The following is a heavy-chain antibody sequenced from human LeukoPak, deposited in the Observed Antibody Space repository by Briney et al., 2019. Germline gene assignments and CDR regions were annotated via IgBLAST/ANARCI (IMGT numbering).Heavy chain of an antibody. J-gene: IGHJ4*02. CDR3: AQAWRWLQLNY. CDR1: GFTVSNNY. CDR2: ISYDGSNK. V-gene: IGHV3-30*18. Sequence: PGGSLRLSCAASGFTVSNNYMSWVRQAPGKGLEWVAVISYDGSNKYYADSVKGRFTISRDNSMSTLYLQMNSLRDEDTAVYYCAQAWRWLQLNYWGQGTLVTVSS. D-gene: IGHD5-24*01.